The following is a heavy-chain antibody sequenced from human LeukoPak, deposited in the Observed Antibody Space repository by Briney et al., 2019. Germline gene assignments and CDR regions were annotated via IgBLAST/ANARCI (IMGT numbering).Heavy chain of an antibody. CDR3: ARDSVDRSTTSWFDP. Sequence: ASVKFSCKASGYTFTSYYMHWVRQAPGQGLEWMGIINPSGGSTSYAQKFQGRVTMTRDTSTSTVYMELSSLRSEDTAVYYCARDSVDRSTTSWFDPWGQGTLVTVSS. CDR2: INPSGGST. J-gene: IGHJ5*02. V-gene: IGHV1-46*01. CDR1: GYTFTSYY. D-gene: IGHD5-12*01.